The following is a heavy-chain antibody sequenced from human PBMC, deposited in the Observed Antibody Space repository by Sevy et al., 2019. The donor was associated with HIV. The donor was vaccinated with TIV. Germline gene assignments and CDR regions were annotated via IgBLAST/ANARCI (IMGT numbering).Heavy chain of an antibody. CDR3: ARVLLAGMDV. CDR1: GFTFSSYS. CDR2: ISSSSSYI. J-gene: IGHJ6*02. D-gene: IGHD3-3*02. Sequence: GGSLRLSCAASGFTFSSYSMNWVRQAPGKGLEWVSSISSSSSYIYYADSVKGRFTISRDNAKNTLYQQMNSLRAEDTAGYYCARVLLAGMDVWGQGTTVTVSS. V-gene: IGHV3-21*01.